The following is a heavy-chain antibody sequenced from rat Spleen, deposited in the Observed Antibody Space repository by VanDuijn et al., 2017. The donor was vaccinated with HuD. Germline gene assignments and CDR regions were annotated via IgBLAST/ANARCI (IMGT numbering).Heavy chain of an antibody. Sequence: EVQLVESGGGLVQPGRSLKLSCAASGFTFSDYYMAWVRQAPKKGLEWVASISTSGGSTYYRDSVKGRFTVSRDNAKSTLYLQMDSLRYEDTATYYCARVKFRYSSYGPQWFAYWGQGTLVTVSS. CDR2: ISTSGGST. V-gene: IGHV5-25*01. J-gene: IGHJ3*01. D-gene: IGHD1-8*01. CDR1: GFTFSDYY. CDR3: ARVKFRYSSYGPQWFAY.